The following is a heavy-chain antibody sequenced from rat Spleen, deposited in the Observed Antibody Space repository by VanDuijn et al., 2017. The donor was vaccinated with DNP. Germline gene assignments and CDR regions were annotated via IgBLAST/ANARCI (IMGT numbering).Heavy chain of an antibody. CDR2: ISTGSGNT. CDR3: ARHGEVPTRYAMDA. J-gene: IGHJ4*01. V-gene: IGHV5S11*01. Sequence: EVQLVESGGGLVQPGGSMKLSCAASGFTFNNYGMAWVRQAPTKGLEWVASISTGSGNTYYRDSVKGRFTISRDNAKTTLYLQMDSLRSEETATYYCARHGEVPTRYAMDAWGQGTSVTVSS. D-gene: IGHD2-1*01. CDR1: GFTFNNYG.